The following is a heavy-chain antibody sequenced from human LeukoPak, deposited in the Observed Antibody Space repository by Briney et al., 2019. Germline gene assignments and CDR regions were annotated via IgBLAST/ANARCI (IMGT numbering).Heavy chain of an antibody. Sequence: GGSLRLSCAASGFTFSSYSMNWVRQAPGKGLEWVSYISSSSSTIYYADSVKGRFTISRDNAKNSLYLQMNSLRAEDTAVYYCARDSYYYDSSGYYHWGQGTLVTVSS. D-gene: IGHD3-22*01. V-gene: IGHV3-48*01. CDR1: GFTFSSYS. J-gene: IGHJ5*02. CDR2: ISSSSSTI. CDR3: ARDSYYYDSSGYYH.